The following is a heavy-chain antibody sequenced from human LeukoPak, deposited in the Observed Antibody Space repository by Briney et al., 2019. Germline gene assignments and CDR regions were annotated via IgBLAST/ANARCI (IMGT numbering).Heavy chain of an antibody. V-gene: IGHV3-11*01. CDR3: ARGMGSTWNVPIDY. J-gene: IGHJ4*02. CDR1: GFTFSDYY. CDR2: VSDSGSTR. Sequence: GGSLRLSCAASGFTFSDYYMSWVRQAPGKGLEWVAYVSDSGSTRYADSVRGRFTVSRDDAKSSLFLQMNSLRAEDTAVYYCARGMGSTWNVPIDYWGQGTLVTVSS. D-gene: IGHD6-13*01.